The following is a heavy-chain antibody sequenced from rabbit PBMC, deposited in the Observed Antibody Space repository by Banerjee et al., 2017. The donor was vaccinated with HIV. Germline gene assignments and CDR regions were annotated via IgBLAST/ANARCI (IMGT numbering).Heavy chain of an antibody. D-gene: IGHD4-1*01. CDR3: ARDLAGVIGWNFNL. CDR2: IYAGSSGST. Sequence: QEQLEESGGDLVKPEGSLTLTCTASGFSFSNGYVMCWVRQAPGKGLELIACIYAGSSGSTQYANWAKGRFTISKISSTTVTLQMTSLTAADTATYFCARDLAGVIGWNFNLWGQGTLVTVS. CDR1: GFSFSNGYV. V-gene: IGHV1S45*01. J-gene: IGHJ4*01.